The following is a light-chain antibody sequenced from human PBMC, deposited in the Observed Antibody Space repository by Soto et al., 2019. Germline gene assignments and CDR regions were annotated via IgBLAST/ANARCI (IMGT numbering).Light chain of an antibody. J-gene: IGKJ1*01. CDR2: AAS. CDR3: QPYYSYWT. Sequence: IRRTQSPSYVSAYVEDRVTITCRASQGISSWLAWYQQKPGKAPKLLIYAASSLQSGVPSRFSGSGSGTDFTLTICCQQSEDFATYYCQPYYSYWTFGQGAKVDIK. CDR1: QGISSW. V-gene: IGKV1-12*01.